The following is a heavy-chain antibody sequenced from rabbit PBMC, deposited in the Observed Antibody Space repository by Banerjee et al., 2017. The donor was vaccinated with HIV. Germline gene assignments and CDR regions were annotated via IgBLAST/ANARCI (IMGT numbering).Heavy chain of an antibody. J-gene: IGHJ4*01. V-gene: IGHV1S40*01. CDR1: GSDISSYN. D-gene: IGHD1-1*01. CDR3: ARDAKSGGYYFNL. CDR2: IYTGNGRT. Sequence: QSLEESGGDLVKPGASLTLTCTASGSDISSYNMCWVRQAPGKGLEWIGCIYTGNGRTYYASWAKGRFTISKTSSTVDLQMTSLTAADTATYFCARDAKSGGYYFNLWGQGTLVTVS.